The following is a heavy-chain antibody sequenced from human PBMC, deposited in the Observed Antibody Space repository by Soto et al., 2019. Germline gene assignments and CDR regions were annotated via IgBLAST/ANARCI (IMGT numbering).Heavy chain of an antibody. V-gene: IGHV4-4*02. CDR3: ALRSGYYTFDY. CDR2: IYHSGST. J-gene: IGHJ4*02. D-gene: IGHD3-3*01. Sequence: QVQLRESGPGLVKPSGTLSLTCDVSSGSISSSGWWTWVRQPPGKGLEWFGEIYHSGSTNYNPSLKSRVTISVDKSKSQFSLRLSSVTAADTAVYYCALRSGYYTFDYWGQGTLVTVSS. CDR1: SGSISSSGW.